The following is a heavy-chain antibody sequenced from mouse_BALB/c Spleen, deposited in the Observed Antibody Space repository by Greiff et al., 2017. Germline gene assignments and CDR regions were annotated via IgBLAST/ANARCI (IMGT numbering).Heavy chain of an antibody. V-gene: IGHV7-1*02. D-gene: IGHD1-1*01. J-gene: IGHJ3*01. CDR3: ARDAFSYGPFAY. Sequence: EVQLVESGGGLVQPGGSLRLSCATSGFTFSDFYMEWVRQPPGKRLEWIAASRTKANDYTTEYSASVKGRFIVTRDTSQSTLYLQMNAPRAEDTAIYYCARDAFSYGPFAYWGQGTLVTVSA. CDR2: SRTKANDYTT. CDR1: GFTFSDFY.